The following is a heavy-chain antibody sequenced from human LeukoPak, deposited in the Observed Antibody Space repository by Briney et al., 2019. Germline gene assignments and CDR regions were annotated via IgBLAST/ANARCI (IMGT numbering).Heavy chain of an antibody. D-gene: IGHD3-3*01. J-gene: IGHJ3*02. Sequence: PGGSLRLSCAASGFTFSSYAMHWVRQAPGKGMEWVAVISYDGSNKYYADSVKGRFTISRDNSKNTLYLQMNSLRAEDTAVYYCARVRFLERLWEAFDIWGQGTMVTVSS. CDR3: ARVRFLERLWEAFDI. CDR2: ISYDGSNK. V-gene: IGHV3-30-3*01. CDR1: GFTFSSYA.